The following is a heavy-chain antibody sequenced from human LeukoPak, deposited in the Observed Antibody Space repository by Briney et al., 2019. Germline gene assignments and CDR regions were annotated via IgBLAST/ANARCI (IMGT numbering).Heavy chain of an antibody. V-gene: IGHV3-23*01. J-gene: IGHJ4*02. Sequence: GGSLRLSCAASGFTFSSYAMSWVRQAPGKGLEWVSAISGSGGSTYYADSVKGRFTISRDNSKNTLYLQMNSLRAEDTAVYYCAKVGTIMIEFPYYFDYWGQGTLVTVSS. CDR1: GFTFSSYA. CDR2: ISGSGGST. CDR3: AKVGTIMIEFPYYFDY. D-gene: IGHD3-16*01.